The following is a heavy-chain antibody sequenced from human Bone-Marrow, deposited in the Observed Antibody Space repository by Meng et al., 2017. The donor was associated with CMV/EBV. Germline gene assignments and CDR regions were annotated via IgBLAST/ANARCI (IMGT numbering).Heavy chain of an antibody. D-gene: IGHD2-2*01. CDR2: IKQDGSEK. Sequence: GESLKISCAASGFTFSSYWMSWVRQAPGKGLEWVANIKQDGSEKYYVDSVKGRFTISRDNAKNSLYLQMNSLRAEDTAVYYCARADRYCSSTSCYFRHCGQGTLVTVSS. CDR1: GFTFSSYW. CDR3: ARADRYCSSTSCYFRH. J-gene: IGHJ1*01. V-gene: IGHV3-7*01.